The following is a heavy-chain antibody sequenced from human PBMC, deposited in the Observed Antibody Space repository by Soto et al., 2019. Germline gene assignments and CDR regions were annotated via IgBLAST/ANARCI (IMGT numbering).Heavy chain of an antibody. D-gene: IGHD3-3*01. Sequence: GSLRLSCSASGFTFSSYAMHWVRQAPGKGLEYVSAISSNGGSTYYAVSVKGRFTISRDNSKNTLYLQMSSLRAEDTAVYYCVKDHKDWYDFWSGYSEYFQHWGQGTLVTVSS. CDR3: VKDHKDWYDFWSGYSEYFQH. J-gene: IGHJ1*01. CDR2: ISSNGGST. V-gene: IGHV3-64D*08. CDR1: GFTFSSYA.